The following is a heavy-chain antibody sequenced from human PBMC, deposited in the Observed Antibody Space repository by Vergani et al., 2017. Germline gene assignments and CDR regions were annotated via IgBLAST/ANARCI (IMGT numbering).Heavy chain of an antibody. V-gene: IGHV4-31*03. CDR3: ARVSYSNYLAPMNYYYYYGMDV. D-gene: IGHD4-11*01. J-gene: IGHJ6*02. CDR2: IYYSGST. Sequence: QVQLQESGPGLVKPSQTLSLTCTVSGGSISSGGYYWSWIRQHPGKGLEWIGYIYYSGSTYYNPSLKSRVTISVDTSKNQFSLKLSSVTAADTAVYYCARVSYSNYLAPMNYYYYYGMDVWGQGTTVTVSS. CDR1: GGSISSGGYY.